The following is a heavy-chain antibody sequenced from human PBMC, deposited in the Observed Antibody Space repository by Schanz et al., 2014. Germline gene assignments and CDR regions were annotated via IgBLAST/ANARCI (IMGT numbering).Heavy chain of an antibody. CDR1: GGSISSGGYY. Sequence: QVQLQESGPGLVKPSQTLSLTCTVSGGSISSGGYYWSWIRQHPGKGLEWIGYIYDGGSTYNNPSRGSRVTMSVDTSKNQFSVKVAFGAAADTAVYYCARGREVVAKIFDVWGQGTMVTVSS. J-gene: IGHJ3*01. V-gene: IGHV4-31*03. CDR3: ARGREVVAKIFDV. D-gene: IGHD3-22*01. CDR2: IYDGGST.